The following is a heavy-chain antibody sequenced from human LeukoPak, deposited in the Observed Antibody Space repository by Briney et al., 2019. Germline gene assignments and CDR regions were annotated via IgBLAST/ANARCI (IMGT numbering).Heavy chain of an antibody. V-gene: IGHV3-48*04. D-gene: IGHD6-19*01. CDR3: ARRGAVAGTQYFQH. CDR2: IGSSSSTI. J-gene: IGHJ1*01. Sequence: GGSLRLSCAASGFTFSNCSMNWVRQAPGKGLEWVSYIGSSSSTIYYADSVKGGFTISRDNAKNSLYLEMNSLRAEDTAVYYCARRGAVAGTQYFQHWGQGTLVTVSS. CDR1: GFTFSNCS.